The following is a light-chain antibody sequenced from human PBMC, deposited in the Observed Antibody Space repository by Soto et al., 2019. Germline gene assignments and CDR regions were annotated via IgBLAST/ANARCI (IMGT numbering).Light chain of an antibody. J-gene: IGLJ2*01. CDR3: SSYTSSSLVV. CDR2: DVS. CDR1: SSDVGGYNY. V-gene: IGLV2-14*03. Sequence: QSALTQPASVSGSPGQSITISCTGTSSDVGGYNYVSWYQQHPGRAPKLMIYDVSDRPSGVSYRFSGSKSGNTASLTISGLKADDEADYYCSSYTSSSLVVFGGGTKVTVL.